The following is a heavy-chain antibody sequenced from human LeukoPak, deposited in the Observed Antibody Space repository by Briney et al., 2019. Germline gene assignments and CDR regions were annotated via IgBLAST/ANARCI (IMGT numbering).Heavy chain of an antibody. Sequence: SETLSLTCTVSGGSISSYYWSWIRQPPGKGLEWIGYIYYSGSTNYNPSLKSRVTISVDTSKNQFSLKLSSVTAADTAVYYCARGRRGYSYGPLGYWGQGTLVTVSS. V-gene: IGHV4-59*12. CDR3: ARGRRGYSYGPLGY. CDR2: IYYSGST. D-gene: IGHD5-18*01. CDR1: GGSISSYY. J-gene: IGHJ4*02.